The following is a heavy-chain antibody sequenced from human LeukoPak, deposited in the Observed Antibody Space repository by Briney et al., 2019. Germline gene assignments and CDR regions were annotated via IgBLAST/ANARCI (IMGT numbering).Heavy chain of an antibody. CDR1: GDSVSTDSAG. J-gene: IGHJ4*02. V-gene: IGHV6-1*01. CDR2: TYYRSKLYN. CDR3: ARNSGYEVFDY. D-gene: IGHD5-12*01. Sequence: SQTLSLTCAISGDSVSTDSAGWNWIRQSPSRGLEWLGRTYYRSKLYNDYAVSVKSRITINPDTSKNQFSLQLNSVTPEDTAVYYCARNSGYEVFDYWGQGTLVTVSS.